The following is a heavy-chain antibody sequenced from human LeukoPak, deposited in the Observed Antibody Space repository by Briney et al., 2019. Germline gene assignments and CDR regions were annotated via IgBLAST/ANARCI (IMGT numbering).Heavy chain of an antibody. CDR3: AMTTVTTEDY. D-gene: IGHD4-11*01. CDR2: IYHSGST. Sequence: PSETLSLTCTVSGGSISSGGYYWSWIRQPPGKGLEWIGYIYHSGSTYYNPSLKSRVTISVDRSKNQFSLKLSSVTAADTAVYYCAMTTVTTEDYWGQGTLVTVSS. V-gene: IGHV4-30-2*01. J-gene: IGHJ4*02. CDR1: GGSISSGGYY.